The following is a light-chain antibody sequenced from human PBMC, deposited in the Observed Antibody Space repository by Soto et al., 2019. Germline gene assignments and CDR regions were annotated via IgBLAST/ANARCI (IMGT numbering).Light chain of an antibody. J-gene: IGKJ1*01. CDR2: GAS. CDR1: QSVSSSY. Sequence: EIVLTQSPDTLSLSPGERATLSCRASQSVSSSYLAWYQQKPGQAPRRLIFGASFRATGIPDRFSGSGSGTDFTLTISRLEPEDSAVYYCQQYGTSPTTFGQGTKVDI. CDR3: QQYGTSPTT. V-gene: IGKV3-20*01.